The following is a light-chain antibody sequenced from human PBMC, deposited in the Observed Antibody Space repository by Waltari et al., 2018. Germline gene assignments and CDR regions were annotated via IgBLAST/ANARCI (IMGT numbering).Light chain of an antibody. CDR3: QQGYSYPRT. Sequence: DIQMTQSPYSLSASVGDTVTITCQASQGIGNNLNWYQQKPGKAPKLLIYRASSLQSGIPSRVSGSGSGTEFTLTISRLQPEDCATYYCQQGYSYPRTFGQGTKVEIK. V-gene: IGKV1-17*01. J-gene: IGKJ1*01. CDR1: QGIGNN. CDR2: RAS.